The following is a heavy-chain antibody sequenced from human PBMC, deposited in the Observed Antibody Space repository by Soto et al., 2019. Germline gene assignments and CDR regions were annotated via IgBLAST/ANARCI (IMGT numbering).Heavy chain of an antibody. CDR1: GGSFSGYY. CDR3: ARASFRQLLSY. Sequence: SETLSLTCAVYGGSFSGYYWSWIRQPPGKGLEWIGEIYHSGSTNYNPSLKSRVTISVDTSKNQFYLELSSVTAADTAVYYCARASFRQLLSYWGQGTLVTVSS. V-gene: IGHV4-34*01. D-gene: IGHD2-2*01. J-gene: IGHJ4*02. CDR2: IYHSGST.